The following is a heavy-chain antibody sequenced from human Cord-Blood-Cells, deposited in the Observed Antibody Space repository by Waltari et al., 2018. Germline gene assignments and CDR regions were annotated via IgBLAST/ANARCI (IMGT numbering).Heavy chain of an antibody. CDR3: AREPELLSLG. D-gene: IGHD1-26*01. Sequence: ELQLVESGGGLVQPGGSLRLSCAASGFTFSSYSMKWVRQAPGKGLEWVSYISSSTIYYADSVKGRFTISRDNAKNSLYLQMNSLRDEDTAVYYCAREPELLSLGWGQGTLVTVSS. CDR1: GFTFSSYS. V-gene: IGHV3-48*02. CDR2: ISSSTI. J-gene: IGHJ4*02.